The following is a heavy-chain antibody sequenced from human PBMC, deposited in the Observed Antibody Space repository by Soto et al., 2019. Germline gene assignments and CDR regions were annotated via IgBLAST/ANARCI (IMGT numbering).Heavy chain of an antibody. J-gene: IGHJ4*02. CDR2: IVPTVDTS. Sequence: QVQLVQSGAEVRQPASSVKVSCKTSGATFSSYAITWVRQAPGQGLEWMGGIVPTVDTSTYAQKFQGRGTITADKFTKIVYMELSSLRSDDTAVYYCVIVVAIPGYPDNWGQGALVTVSS. V-gene: IGHV1-69*14. CDR3: VIVVAIPGYPDN. CDR1: GATFSSYA. D-gene: IGHD5-12*01.